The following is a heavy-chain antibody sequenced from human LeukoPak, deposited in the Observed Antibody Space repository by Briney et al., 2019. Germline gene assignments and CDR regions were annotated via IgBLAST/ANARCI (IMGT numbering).Heavy chain of an antibody. Sequence: PGGSLRLSCAVTGFTGFTFSKNTMNWVHQAPGKGLEWVSSITSSGNYTYYAASVKGRFTISRDNAKNALFLQMNSLRAEDTAVYYCAHAYGDTDYWGQGTLVTVSS. J-gene: IGHJ4*02. V-gene: IGHV3-21*01. D-gene: IGHD4-17*01. CDR2: ITSSGNYT. CDR3: AHAYGDTDY. CDR1: GFTGFTFSKNT.